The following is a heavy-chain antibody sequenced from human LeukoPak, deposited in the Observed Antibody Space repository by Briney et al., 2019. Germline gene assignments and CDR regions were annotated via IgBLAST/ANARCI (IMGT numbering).Heavy chain of an antibody. J-gene: IGHJ6*02. CDR3: PRDHGSGWNYYYYGMDV. Sequence: PGGSLRLSCAASGFTFSSYAMHWVRQAPGKGLVGVAVMSYDGSNKYYADSVKAQSTISRDNSKNTLYLQVNSLRAEDTAVYYCPRDHGSGWNYYYYGMDVCGQATTVTASS. CDR2: MSYDGSNK. D-gene: IGHD6-19*01. CDR1: GFTFSSYA. V-gene: IGHV3-30-3*01.